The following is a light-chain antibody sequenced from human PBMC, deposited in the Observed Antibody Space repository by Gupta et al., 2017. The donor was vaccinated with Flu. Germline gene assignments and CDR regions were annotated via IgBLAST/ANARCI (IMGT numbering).Light chain of an antibody. V-gene: IGLV1-44*01. CDR1: SSNIESNT. CDR3: AVWDDSLDGPV. J-gene: IGLJ3*02. CDR2: NNA. Sequence: QPVLTQPPSASGTPGLRVTISCSESSSNIESNTVNWYRQLPGAAPKLLIANNAERPSVVPDRFTCSKSGTSASLAISGLQSDDEADYYCAVWDDSLDGPVFGGGTKLTVL.